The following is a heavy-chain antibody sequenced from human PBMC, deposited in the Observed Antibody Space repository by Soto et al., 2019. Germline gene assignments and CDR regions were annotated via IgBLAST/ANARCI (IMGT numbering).Heavy chain of an antibody. J-gene: IGHJ6*02. D-gene: IGHD2-8*01. CDR3: ARQMVYAISNGMDV. CDR1: GFTFSSYS. V-gene: IGHV3-21*01. Sequence: PGGSLRLSCAASGFTFSSYSMNWVRQAPGKGLEWVSSISSSSSYIYYADSVKGRFTISRDNAKNSLYLQMNSLRAEDTAVYYCARQMVYAISNGMDVWGQGTTVTVSS. CDR2: ISSSSSYI.